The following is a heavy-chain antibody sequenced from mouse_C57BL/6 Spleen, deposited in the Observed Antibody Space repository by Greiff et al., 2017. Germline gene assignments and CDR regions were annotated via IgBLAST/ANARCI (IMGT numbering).Heavy chain of an antibody. Sequence: QVQLQQPGAELVKPGASVKMSCKASGYTFTSYWITWVKQRPGQGLEWIGDLYPGSGSTNYNEKFKSKATLTVDTSSSTAYMQLSSLTSEDSAVYYCARCDDGYYWFAYWGQGTLVTVSA. CDR3: ARCDDGYYWFAY. J-gene: IGHJ3*01. CDR2: LYPGSGST. V-gene: IGHV1-55*01. D-gene: IGHD2-3*01. CDR1: GYTFTSYW.